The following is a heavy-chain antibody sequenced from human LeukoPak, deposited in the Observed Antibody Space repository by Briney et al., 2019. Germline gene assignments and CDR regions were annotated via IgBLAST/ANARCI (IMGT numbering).Heavy chain of an antibody. D-gene: IGHD2-15*01. CDR1: GFTFSSYG. J-gene: IGHJ5*02. CDR3: AKGRGVCSGGSCYRTFDP. V-gene: IGHV3-30*18. Sequence: GGSLRLSCAASGFTFSSYGMHWVRQAPGKGLEWVAVISYDVSNKYYADSVKGRFTISRDNSKNTLYLQMNSLRAEDTAVYYCAKGRGVCSGGSCYRTFDPWGQGTLVTVSS. CDR2: ISYDVSNK.